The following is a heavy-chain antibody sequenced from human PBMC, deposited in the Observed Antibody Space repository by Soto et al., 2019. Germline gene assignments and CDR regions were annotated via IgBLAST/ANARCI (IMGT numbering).Heavy chain of an antibody. D-gene: IGHD3-3*01. CDR1: GGTFSSYA. CDR2: IIPIFGTA. V-gene: IGHV1-69*13. J-gene: IGHJ5*02. CDR3: ARGQGLLLEWSRNWFDP. Sequence: SVKVSCKASGGTFSSYAISWVRQAPGQGLEWMGGIIPIFGTANYAQKFQGRVTITADESTSTAYMELSSLRSEDTAVYYCARGQGLLLEWSRNWFDPWGQGTLVTVSS.